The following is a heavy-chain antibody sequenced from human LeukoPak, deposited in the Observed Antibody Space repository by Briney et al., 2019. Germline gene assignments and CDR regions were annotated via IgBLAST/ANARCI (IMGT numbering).Heavy chain of an antibody. CDR3: ARHKTYSSVFDS. CDR2: INHSGST. V-gene: IGHV4-34*01. Sequence: PSETLSLTCAVYGGSFSGYYWSWIRQPPGKGLEWIGEINHSGSTNYKPSLKSRVTISVDTSKNQFSLKLSSVTAADTAVYYCARHKTYSSVFDSWGQGTLVTVSS. D-gene: IGHD2-15*01. J-gene: IGHJ4*02. CDR1: GGSFSGYY.